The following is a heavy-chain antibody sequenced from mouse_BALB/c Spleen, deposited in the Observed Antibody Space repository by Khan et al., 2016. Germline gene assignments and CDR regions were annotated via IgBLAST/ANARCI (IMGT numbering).Heavy chain of an antibody. V-gene: IGHV1-7*01. D-gene: IGHD3-2*02. CDR3: GKGYYCFDY. J-gene: IGHJ2*01. CDR1: GYTFTAYW. CDR2: INPSSGYT. Sequence: QVQLQQSGAELAKPGASVKMSCKASGYTFTAYWMHWIKQRPGQGLEWIGYINPSSGYTGYNQKFKDKATLTADRSSSTAYMQLRSLTSEDSAVYYCGKGYYCFDYWGQGTTLTVSS.